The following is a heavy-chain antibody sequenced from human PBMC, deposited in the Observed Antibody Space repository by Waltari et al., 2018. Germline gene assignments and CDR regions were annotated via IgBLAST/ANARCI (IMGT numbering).Heavy chain of an antibody. D-gene: IGHD1-26*01. CDR1: GYPFHNYG. CDR2: ISSDGSGK. J-gene: IGHJ5*02. CDR3: AKAGGIYNYPLDP. V-gene: IGHV3-30*18. Sequence: QVEESGGGVVQPGGSRRLSCVASGYPFHNYGMHWVRQAPGKGLEWLAVISSDGSGKYYADSVKGRFTMSRDNSKNMVYLQMNSLRPEDTAVYYCAKAGGIYNYPLDPWGQGTLVTVSS.